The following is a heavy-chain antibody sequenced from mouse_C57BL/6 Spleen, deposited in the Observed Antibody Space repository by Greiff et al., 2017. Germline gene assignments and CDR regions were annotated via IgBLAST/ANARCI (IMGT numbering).Heavy chain of an antibody. V-gene: IGHV5-16*01. J-gene: IGHJ1*03. D-gene: IGHD2-3*01. CDR2: INYDGSST. Sequence: EVKLMESEGGLVQPGSSMKLSCTASGFTFSDYYMAWVRQVPEKGLEWVANINYDGSSTYYLDSLKSRFIISRDNAKNILYLQMSSLKSEDTATYYCAREDGYTYFDVWGTGTTVTVSS. CDR1: GFTFSDYY. CDR3: AREDGYTYFDV.